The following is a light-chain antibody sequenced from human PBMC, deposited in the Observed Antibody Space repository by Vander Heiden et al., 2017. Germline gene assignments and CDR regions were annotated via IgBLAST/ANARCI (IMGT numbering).Light chain of an antibody. V-gene: IGKV1-5*01. CDR1: QTIHKW. CDR2: DAS. CDR3: QQYYTFPWT. Sequence: DIQMTQSPSTLSTSVEDRVTISCQSSQTIHKWLAWYQQKPGKAPELLIYDASTLQSGVPSRFSGAGSGTEFTLTISSLQPDDFATYYCQQYYTFPWTFGRGTKVDI. J-gene: IGKJ1*01.